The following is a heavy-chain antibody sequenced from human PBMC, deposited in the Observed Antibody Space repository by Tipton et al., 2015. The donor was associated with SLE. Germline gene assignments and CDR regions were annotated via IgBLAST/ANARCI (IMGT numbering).Heavy chain of an antibody. CDR1: GFTFSSYS. J-gene: IGHJ4*02. V-gene: IGHV3-21*04. CDR2: ISGSGGST. Sequence: SLRLSCAASGFTFSSYSMNWVRQAPGKGLEWVSAISGSGGSTYYADSVKGRFTISRDNAKNSLYLQMNSLRAEDTAVYYCARDLLNYYDSSGHWGQGTLVTVSS. D-gene: IGHD3-22*01. CDR3: ARDLLNYYDSSGH.